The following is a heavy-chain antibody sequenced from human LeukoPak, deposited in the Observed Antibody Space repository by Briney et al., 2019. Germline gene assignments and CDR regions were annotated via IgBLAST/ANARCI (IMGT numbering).Heavy chain of an antibody. CDR2: IYYSGTP. CDR3: ARLVGAATDPFDY. CDR1: GASISGSRYY. J-gene: IGHJ4*02. Sequence: SETLSLTCTVSGASISGSRYYWGWIRQPPGKGLERIGTIYYSGTPYYNPSLKSRVTISIDTSKNQFSLKLSSVTAADTAVYYCARLVGAATDPFDYWGQGTLVTVSS. V-gene: IGHV4-39*01. D-gene: IGHD1-26*01.